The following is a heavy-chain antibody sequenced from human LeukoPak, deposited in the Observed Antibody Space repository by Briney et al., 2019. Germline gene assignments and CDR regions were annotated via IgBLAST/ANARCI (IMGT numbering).Heavy chain of an antibody. V-gene: IGHV3-74*01. CDR2: ISPTGSTT. CDR3: ARGPNSNWSGLDF. CDR1: GFSFSGHW. D-gene: IGHD6-6*01. J-gene: IGHJ4*02. Sequence: GGSLRLSYTASGFSFSGHWMHWARQLPGKGLVWVSRISPTGSTTSYADSVKGRFTVSRDNAKNTLYLQVNNLRAEDTAVYYCARGPNSNWSGLDFWGQGTLLTVSS.